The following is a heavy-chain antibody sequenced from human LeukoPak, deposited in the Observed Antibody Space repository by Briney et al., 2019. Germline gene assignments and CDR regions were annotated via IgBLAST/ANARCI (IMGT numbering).Heavy chain of an antibody. J-gene: IGHJ4*02. D-gene: IGHD3-9*01. V-gene: IGHV3-11*04. CDR1: GFTFSDHY. CDR2: ISSGGSTT. Sequence: GGSLRLSCAASGFTFSDHYMSWIRQAQGKGLECVSYISSGGSTTYYTDSVKGRFTISRDNSKNALYLQMNSLRAEDTAVYYCAKDRGVLTGYPDYWGQGTLVTVSS. CDR3: AKDRGVLTGYPDY.